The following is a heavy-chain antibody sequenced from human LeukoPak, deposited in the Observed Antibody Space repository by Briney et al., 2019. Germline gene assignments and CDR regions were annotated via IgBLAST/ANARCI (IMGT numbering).Heavy chain of an antibody. Sequence: GGSLRLSCAASGFTFSSYGMHWVRQAPGKGLEWVAFIRYDGSNKYYADSVKGRFTISRDNSKNTLYLQMNSLRAEDTAVYCCFDSSGYYSRAEYFQHWGQGTLVTVSS. V-gene: IGHV3-30*02. CDR1: GFTFSSYG. J-gene: IGHJ1*01. D-gene: IGHD3-22*01. CDR2: IRYDGSNK. CDR3: FDSSGYYSRAEYFQH.